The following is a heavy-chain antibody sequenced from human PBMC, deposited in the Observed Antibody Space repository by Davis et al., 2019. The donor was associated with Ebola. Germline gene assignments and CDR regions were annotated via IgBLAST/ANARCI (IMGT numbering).Heavy chain of an antibody. CDR2: INAGNGNA. D-gene: IGHD3-10*01. CDR3: ARGYYYGSGSPYDY. Sequence: AASVKVSCKASGYTFTSYAMHWVRQAPGQRLEWMGWINAGNGNAKYSQKFQGRVTITRDTSASTAYMELSSLRSEDTAVYYCARGYYYGSGSPYDYWGQGTLVTVSS. J-gene: IGHJ4*02. CDR1: GYTFTSYA. V-gene: IGHV1-3*01.